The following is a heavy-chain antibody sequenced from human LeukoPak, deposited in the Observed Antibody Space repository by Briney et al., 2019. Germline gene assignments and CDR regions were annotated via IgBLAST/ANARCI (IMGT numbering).Heavy chain of an antibody. Sequence: ASVKVSCKASGYTFTGYYMHWVRQAPGQGLEWMGWINPNSGGTNYAQKFQGRVTMTRDTSISTAYMELSRLRSDDAAVYYCARGIRGYSGYDPDYWGQGTLVTVSS. CDR3: ARGIRGYSGYDPDY. J-gene: IGHJ4*02. V-gene: IGHV1-2*02. D-gene: IGHD5-12*01. CDR1: GYTFTGYY. CDR2: INPNSGGT.